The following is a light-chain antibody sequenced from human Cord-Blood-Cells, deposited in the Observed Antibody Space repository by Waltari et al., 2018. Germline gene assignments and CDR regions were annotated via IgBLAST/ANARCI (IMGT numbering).Light chain of an antibody. CDR1: QSVSSN. V-gene: IGKV3-15*01. Sequence: IVMTQAPATLSVSPGERATLSCRASQSVSSNLAWYQQKPGQAPRLLIYGASTRATGIPARFSGSGSGTEFTLTISSLQSEDFSVYYCQQYNNLPLPFGGGTKVEIK. CDR2: GAS. CDR3: QQYNNLPLP. J-gene: IGKJ4*01.